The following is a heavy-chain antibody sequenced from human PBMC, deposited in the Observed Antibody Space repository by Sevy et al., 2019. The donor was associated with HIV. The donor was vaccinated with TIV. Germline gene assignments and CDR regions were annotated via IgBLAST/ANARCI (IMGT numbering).Heavy chain of an antibody. J-gene: IGHJ6*02. CDR3: ARTYKTSRRFSDYYYYYGMDV. V-gene: IGHV1-69*13. Sequence: ASGKVSCKASGGTFSSYAISWVRQAPGQGLEWMGGIIPIFGTANYAQKVQGRVTITADESTITAYMELSSLRSEDTAVYYCARTYKTSRRFSDYYYYYGMDVWGQGTTVTVS. CDR2: IIPIFGTA. CDR1: GGTFSSYA. D-gene: IGHD1-20*01.